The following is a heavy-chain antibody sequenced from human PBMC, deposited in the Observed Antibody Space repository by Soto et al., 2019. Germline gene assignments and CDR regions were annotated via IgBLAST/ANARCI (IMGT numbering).Heavy chain of an antibody. Sequence: PSETLSLTCTVSGGSISSYYWSWIRQPPGKGLEWIGYIYYSGSTNYNPSLKSRVTISVDTSKNQFSLKLSSVTAADTAVYYCARADYYGSGSRITFDYWGQGTLVTVS. CDR1: GGSISSYY. D-gene: IGHD3-10*01. V-gene: IGHV4-59*01. CDR3: ARADYYGSGSRITFDY. J-gene: IGHJ4*02. CDR2: IYYSGST.